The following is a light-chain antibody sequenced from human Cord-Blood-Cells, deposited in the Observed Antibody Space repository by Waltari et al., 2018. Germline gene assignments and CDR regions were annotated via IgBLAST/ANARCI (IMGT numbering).Light chain of an antibody. CDR1: QSISSY. V-gene: IGKV1-39*01. CDR2: AAS. Sequence: DIQLTHSPSPLSASVADRVTITCRASQSISSYLNCYQQNPGKAPQLLIYAASSLQSGVPSRCRGSGSGMEFILTMRSLQPEEFAAYYCHQSYSTRFPFGPGTKADIK. CDR3: HQSYSTRFP. J-gene: IGKJ3*01.